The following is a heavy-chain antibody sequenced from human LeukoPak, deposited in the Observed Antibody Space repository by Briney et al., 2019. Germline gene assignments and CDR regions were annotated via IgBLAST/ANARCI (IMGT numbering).Heavy chain of an antibody. J-gene: IGHJ5*02. CDR2: INHSGST. Sequence: SETLSLTCAVSGDTITSDNWWTWVRQPPGKGLEWIGEINHSGSTNYNPSLKSRVTISVDTSKNQFSLKLSSVTAADTAVYYCARHYGPWGQGTLVTVSS. CDR3: ARHYGP. CDR1: GDTITSDNW. V-gene: IGHV4-4*02. D-gene: IGHD3-16*01.